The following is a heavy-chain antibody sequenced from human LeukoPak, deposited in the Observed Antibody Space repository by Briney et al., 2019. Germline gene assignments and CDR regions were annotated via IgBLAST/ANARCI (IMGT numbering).Heavy chain of an antibody. CDR1: GGSFSGYY. CDR3: ASFPYYYDSSGIDY. V-gene: IGHV4-34*01. D-gene: IGHD3-22*01. CDR2: INHSGST. J-gene: IGHJ4*02. Sequence: PSETLSLTCAVYGGSFSGYYWSWIRQPPGKGLEWIGEINHSGSTNYNPSLKSRVTISVDTSKNQFSLKLSSVTAADTAVYYCASFPYYYDSSGIDYWGQGTLVTVSS.